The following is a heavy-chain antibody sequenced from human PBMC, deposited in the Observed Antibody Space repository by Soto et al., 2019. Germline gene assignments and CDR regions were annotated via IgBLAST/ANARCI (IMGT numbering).Heavy chain of an antibody. Sequence: GASVKVSCKASGGTFSSNPISWMRQAPGQGLEWVGGTIPTFGAGSYAQRFQGRVTITADNSTNTAYMELSNLRPEDTAVYYCARRQSNGYNRYFDSWVQGTLVTVSS. CDR3: ARRQSNGYNRYFDS. CDR2: TIPTFGAG. CDR1: GGTFSSNP. V-gene: IGHV1-69*06. J-gene: IGHJ4*02. D-gene: IGHD5-12*01.